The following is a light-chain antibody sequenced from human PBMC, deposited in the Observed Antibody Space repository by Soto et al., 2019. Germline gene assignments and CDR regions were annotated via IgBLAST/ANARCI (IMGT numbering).Light chain of an antibody. Sequence: QSALTQPRSVSGSPGQSVTISCTGTSSDVGGYNYVSWYQQHQGKAPKLMIYEVSNRPSGVSNRFSGSKSGNTASLTISGLQAEDEADYYCSSYTSSSTLVFVGGTKLTVL. CDR3: SSYTSSSTLV. J-gene: IGLJ2*01. V-gene: IGLV2-14*01. CDR1: SSDVGGYNY. CDR2: EVS.